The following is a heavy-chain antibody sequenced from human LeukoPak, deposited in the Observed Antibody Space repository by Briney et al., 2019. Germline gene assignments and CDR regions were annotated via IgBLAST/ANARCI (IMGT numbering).Heavy chain of an antibody. D-gene: IGHD2-21*01. CDR2: INPNSGGT. J-gene: IGHJ6*02. CDR3: ARTGEIATTIPYSMDV. V-gene: IGHV1-2*02. CDR1: GYTFTGYY. Sequence: GASVKVSCKASGYTFTGYYMHWVRQAPGQGLEWMGWINPNSGGTNYAQKFQGRVTMTRDTSISTAYMELSSLRCDDTAVYYCARTGEIATTIPYSMDVWGQGTTVTVSS.